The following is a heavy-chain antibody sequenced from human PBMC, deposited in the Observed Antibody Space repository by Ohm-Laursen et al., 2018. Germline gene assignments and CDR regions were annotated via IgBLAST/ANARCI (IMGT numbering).Heavy chain of an antibody. V-gene: IGHV4-31*03. J-gene: IGHJ3*02. CDR2: IYYSGST. Sequence: SQTLSLTCTVSGGSISSGGYYWSWIRQPPGKGLEWIGYIYYSGSTYYNPSLKSRVTISVDTSKNQLSLKLRSVTAADTAVYYCARGDPYSSSSSGAFDIWGQGTMVIVSS. CDR1: GGSISSGGYY. CDR3: ARGDPYSSSSSGAFDI. D-gene: IGHD6-6*01.